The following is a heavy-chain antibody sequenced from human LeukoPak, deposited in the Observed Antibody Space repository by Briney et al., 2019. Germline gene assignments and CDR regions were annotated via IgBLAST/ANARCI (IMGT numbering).Heavy chain of an antibody. CDR2: LSGSGGGT. V-gene: IGHV3-23*01. CDR3: AKSTPDNTSSSWYGFDY. Sequence: QAGGSLRLSCAASGFSSTNYAMTWVRQAPGKGLEWVATLSGSGGGTYGADSVKGRFRISRDNFNNMLYLQMNSLRADDTAVYYCAKSTPDNTSSSWYGFDYWGQGTLVTVSS. J-gene: IGHJ4*02. D-gene: IGHD6-13*01. CDR1: GFSSTNYA.